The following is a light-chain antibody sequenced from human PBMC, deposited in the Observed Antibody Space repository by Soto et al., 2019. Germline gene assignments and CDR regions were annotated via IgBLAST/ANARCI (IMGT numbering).Light chain of an antibody. V-gene: IGKV3-11*01. CDR2: DAS. J-gene: IGKJ4*01. CDR1: QSVSSY. Sequence: EIVLTQSPATLSLSPGERATLSCRASQSVSSYLAWYQQKPGQAPRLLIYDASNRATGIPARFSGSGSGTGFTLTISCLEPEDFAVYYCQQRSNWPLTFGGGTKVEIQ. CDR3: QQRSNWPLT.